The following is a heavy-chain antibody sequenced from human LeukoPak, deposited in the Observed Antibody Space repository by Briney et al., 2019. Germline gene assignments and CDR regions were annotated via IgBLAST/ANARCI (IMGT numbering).Heavy chain of an antibody. CDR2: IKQDGSEK. V-gene: IGHV3-7*03. D-gene: IGHD3-9*01. Sequence: GGSLRLSCAASGFTFSSYWMSWVRQAPGKGLEWVANIKQDGSEKYYVDSVKGRFTISRDNAKNSLYLQMNSLRAEDTAVYYCARGVGSLRYFDWFLYYFDYWGQGTLVTVSS. CDR3: ARGVGSLRYFDWFLYYFDY. CDR1: GFTFSSYW. J-gene: IGHJ4*02.